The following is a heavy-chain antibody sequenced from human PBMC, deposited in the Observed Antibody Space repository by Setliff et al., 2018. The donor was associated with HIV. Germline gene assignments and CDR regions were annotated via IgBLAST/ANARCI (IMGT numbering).Heavy chain of an antibody. V-gene: IGHV1-46*01. Sequence: ASVKVSCKASGYTFTSHYMYWVRQAPGQGLEWMGMISPIGGTTRYAQKFQGRVTMTRDTSTSTIYMELSSLRSDDTAVYYCARDRDSSAWTDNDAFDIWGQGTMVTVSS. J-gene: IGHJ3*02. D-gene: IGHD6-19*01. CDR2: ISPIGGTT. CDR1: GYTFTSHY. CDR3: ARDRDSSAWTDNDAFDI.